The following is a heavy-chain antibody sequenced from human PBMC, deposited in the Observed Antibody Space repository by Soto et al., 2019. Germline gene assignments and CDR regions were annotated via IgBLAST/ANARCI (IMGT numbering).Heavy chain of an antibody. Sequence: GGSLRLSCAASGFTFSSYSMNWVRQAPGKGLEWVSSISSSSSYIYYADSVKGRFTISRDNAKNSLYLQMNSLRAEDTAVYYCGRDPDILTCYYDYWGQGTRVTGSS. CDR3: GRDPDILTCYYDY. V-gene: IGHV3-21*04. D-gene: IGHD3-9*01. CDR2: ISSSSSYI. J-gene: IGHJ4*02. CDR1: GFTFSSYS.